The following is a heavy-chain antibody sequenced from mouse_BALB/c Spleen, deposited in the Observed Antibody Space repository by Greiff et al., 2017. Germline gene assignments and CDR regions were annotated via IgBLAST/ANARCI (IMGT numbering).Heavy chain of an antibody. D-gene: IGHD2-4*01. J-gene: IGHJ4*01. Sequence: VKLVESGAELVMPGASVKMSCKASGYTFTDYWMHWVKQRPGQGLEWIGAIDTSDSYTSYNQKFKGKATLTVDESSSTAYMQLSSLTSEDSAVYYCARGLIYYDYDGYAMDYWGQGTSVTVSS. CDR2: IDTSDSYT. CDR3: ARGLIYYDYDGYAMDY. V-gene: IGHV1-69*01. CDR1: GYTFTDYW.